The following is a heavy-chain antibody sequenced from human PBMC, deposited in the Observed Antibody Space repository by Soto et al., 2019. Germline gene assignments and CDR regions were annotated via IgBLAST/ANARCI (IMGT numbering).Heavy chain of an antibody. J-gene: IGHJ4*02. CDR1: GGSISSSSYY. CDR3: ARQPQYYDILTGYYPTPSYFDY. V-gene: IGHV4-39*01. Sequence: SETLSLTCTVSGGSISSSSYYWGWIRQPPGKGLEWIGSIYYSGSTYYNPPLKSRVTISVDTSKNQFSLKLSSVTAADTAVYYCARQPQYYDILTGYYPTPSYFDYWGQGTLVTVSS. D-gene: IGHD3-9*01. CDR2: IYYSGST.